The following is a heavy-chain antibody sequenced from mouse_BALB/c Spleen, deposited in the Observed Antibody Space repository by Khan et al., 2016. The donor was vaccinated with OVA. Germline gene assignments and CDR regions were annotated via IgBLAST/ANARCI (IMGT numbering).Heavy chain of an antibody. CDR1: GYTFTSYW. D-gene: IGHD2-1*01. J-gene: IGHJ3*01. Sequence: QVQLQQPGAELVKPGASVKLSCKTSGYTFTSYWIQWVKQRPGQGLGWIGQIFPETGTTYYNENFKGKATLTVDTSSSSAYMQLSSLTSEDSAVYFCARGYFGNYEFVYWGQGTLVTVSP. CDR3: ARGYFGNYEFVY. CDR2: IFPETGTT. V-gene: IGHV1S132*01.